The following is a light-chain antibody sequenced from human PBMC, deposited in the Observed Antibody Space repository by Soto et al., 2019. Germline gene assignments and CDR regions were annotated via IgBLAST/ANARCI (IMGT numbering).Light chain of an antibody. CDR3: QQYNSYTWT. J-gene: IGKJ1*01. CDR1: QSISNW. V-gene: IGKV1-5*01. CDR2: DVS. Sequence: DIQMTQSPSTLSASVGDRVTITCRASQSISNWLAWYQQKPGKAPKLLIYDVSRLESGVPSRFSGSGSGTEFTLTISSLQPDDFATYYCQQYNSYTWTFGQGTKVEIK.